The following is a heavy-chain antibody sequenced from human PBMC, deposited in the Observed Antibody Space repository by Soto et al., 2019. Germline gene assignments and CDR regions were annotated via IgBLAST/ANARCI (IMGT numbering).Heavy chain of an antibody. CDR2: IIPIFGTA. CDR1: GGTFSSYA. J-gene: IGHJ4*02. V-gene: IGHV1-69*06. Sequence: QVQLVQSGAEVKKPGCSVKVSCKASGGTFSSYAISWVRQAPGQGLEWKGGIIPIFGTANYAQKFQGRVPIMGEKSTSPAYMELSSLRSEDTAVYEYAGCSWDSSSWVRTGSWYTYYFDYWGQGTLVNVSS. D-gene: IGHD6-13*01. CDR3: AGCSWDSSSWVRTGSWYTYYFDY.